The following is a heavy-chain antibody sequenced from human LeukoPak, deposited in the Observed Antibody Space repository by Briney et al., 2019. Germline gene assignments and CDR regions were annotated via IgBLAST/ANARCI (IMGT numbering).Heavy chain of an antibody. D-gene: IGHD3-10*01. V-gene: IGHV4-34*01. CDR2: INHSGST. CDR3: ARAGTYYYGSGRRPFDY. CDR1: GGSFSGYY. J-gene: IGHJ4*02. Sequence: SETLSLTCAVYGGSFSGYYWSWIRQPPGKGLEWIGEINHSGSTNYNPSLKSRVTISVDTSKNQFSLKLSSVTAADTAVYYCARAGTYYYGSGRRPFDYWGQGTLVTVSS.